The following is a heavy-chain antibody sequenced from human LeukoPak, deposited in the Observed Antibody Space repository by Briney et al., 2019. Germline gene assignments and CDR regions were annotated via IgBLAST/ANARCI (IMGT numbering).Heavy chain of an antibody. J-gene: IGHJ4*02. CDR3: ARVITVEGFDY. V-gene: IGHV3-21*01. D-gene: IGHD6-19*01. CDR2: ITTSSTYI. Sequence: GGSLRLSCAASGFTFSSYSMSWVRPAPGKGLEWVSSITTSSTYISYADSVKGRFTISRDNAKNSLYLQMNSLRAEDTAVYYCARVITVEGFDYWGQGILVTVSP. CDR1: GFTFSSYS.